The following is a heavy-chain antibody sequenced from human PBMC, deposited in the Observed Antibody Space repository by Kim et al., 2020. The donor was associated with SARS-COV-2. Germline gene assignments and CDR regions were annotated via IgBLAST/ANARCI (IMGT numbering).Heavy chain of an antibody. J-gene: IGHJ4*02. Sequence: YAGSVKGRVSISRDKSKNTIYLEMSSLRPEDTAVYYCVKDGRWFGESFLDFWGQGILVTVSS. CDR3: VKDGRWFGESFLDF. V-gene: IGHV3-23*01. D-gene: IGHD3-10*01.